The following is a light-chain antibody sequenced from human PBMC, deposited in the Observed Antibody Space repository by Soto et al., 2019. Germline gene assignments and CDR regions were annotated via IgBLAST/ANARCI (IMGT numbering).Light chain of an antibody. CDR3: LQDYNYPYT. CDR1: QGIRND. V-gene: IGKV1-6*01. CDR2: PAS. J-gene: IGKJ2*01. Sequence: AIQMTQSPSSLSASVGDRVTITCRASQGIRNDLGWYQQKPGKAPKLLIYPASSLQSGVPSRFSGSGSGTDFTLTSSSLQPEDFATYYCLQDYNYPYTFGQGTKLEIK.